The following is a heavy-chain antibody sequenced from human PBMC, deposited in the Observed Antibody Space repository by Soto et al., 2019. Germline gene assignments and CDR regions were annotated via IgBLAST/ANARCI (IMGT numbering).Heavy chain of an antibody. CDR3: AKDFENLGAYYDILSGHPLTRYYYYMDV. CDR1: GFTFSSYG. D-gene: IGHD3-9*01. Sequence: QVQLVESGGGVVQPGRSLRLSCAASGFTFSSYGMHWVRQAPGKGLEWVAVISYDGSNKYYADSVKGRFTISRDNSKNTVYLQMNSLRAEDRAVYYCAKDFENLGAYYDILSGHPLTRYYYYMDVWGKGTTVTVSS. CDR2: ISYDGSNK. J-gene: IGHJ6*03. V-gene: IGHV3-30*18.